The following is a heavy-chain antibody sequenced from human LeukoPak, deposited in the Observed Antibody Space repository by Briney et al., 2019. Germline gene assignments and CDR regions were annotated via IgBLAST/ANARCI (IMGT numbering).Heavy chain of an antibody. CDR2: ISGSGGST. CDR1: GFTFSSYA. V-gene: IGHV3-23*01. J-gene: IGHJ4*02. CDR3: VRLRYYDFWSGANPFDY. D-gene: IGHD3-3*01. Sequence: PGGSLRLSCAASGFTFSSYAMSWVRQAPGKGLEWVSAISGSGGSTYYADSVKGRFTISRDNSKNTLYLQMNSLRAEDTAVYYCVRLRYYDFWSGANPFDYWGQGTLVTVSS.